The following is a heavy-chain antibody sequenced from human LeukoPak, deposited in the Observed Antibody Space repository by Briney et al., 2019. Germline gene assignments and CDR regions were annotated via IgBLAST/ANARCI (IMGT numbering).Heavy chain of an antibody. J-gene: IGHJ3*02. CDR3: ARYRNEALFAFDI. V-gene: IGHV4-59*01. Sequence: KPSETLSLTCTLSGDSINNYYWSCIRQPPGKGLEWIGYIYYSGSTNYNPSLKSRVTISVDTSKNQFSLKLNSVTAADTAVYYCARYRNEALFAFDIWGQGTMVTVSS. CDR1: GDSINNYY. D-gene: IGHD1-14*01. CDR2: IYYSGST.